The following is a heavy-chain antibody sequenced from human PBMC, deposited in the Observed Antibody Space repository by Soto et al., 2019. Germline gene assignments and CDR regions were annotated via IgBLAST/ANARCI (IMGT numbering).Heavy chain of an antibody. CDR2: IYYSGST. Sequence: QVQLQESGPGLVKPSETLSLTCTVSGGSISSYYWSWIRQPPGKGLEWIGYIYYSGSTNYNPSLKSRVTLSVDTSKNQFSLKLRSVTAADTAVYYCAGGGADYDFWSGTIGGYYYYYGMDVWGQGTTVTVSS. J-gene: IGHJ6*02. V-gene: IGHV4-59*01. CDR3: AGGGADYDFWSGTIGGYYYYYGMDV. CDR1: GGSISSYY. D-gene: IGHD3-3*01.